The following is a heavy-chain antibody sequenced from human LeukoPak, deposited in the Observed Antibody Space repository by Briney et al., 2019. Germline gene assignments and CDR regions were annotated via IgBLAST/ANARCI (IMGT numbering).Heavy chain of an antibody. CDR3: ARDRQPSLYYFDY. V-gene: IGHV1-18*01. Sequence: ASVKVSCKASGYTFTSYGISWVRQAPGQGLEWMGWISAYNGNTNYAQKLQGRVTMTTDTSTSTVYMELSSLRSEDTAVYYCARDRQPSLYYFDYWGQGTLVTVSS. D-gene: IGHD2/OR15-2a*01. J-gene: IGHJ4*02. CDR1: GYTFTSYG. CDR2: ISAYNGNT.